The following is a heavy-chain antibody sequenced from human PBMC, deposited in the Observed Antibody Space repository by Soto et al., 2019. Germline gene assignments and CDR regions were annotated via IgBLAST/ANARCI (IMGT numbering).Heavy chain of an antibody. V-gene: IGHV1-69*12. Sequence: QVQLVQSGAEVKKPESSVRVSCKAPGGTFSTYAISWVRQARGQGLEWMGGIIPMFGTANYAQRFQDRVTITADESTNTVYMELGSLRSEDTAVYFCASGIQLWLRRINNGYSGWGQGTLVTVSS. J-gene: IGHJ4*02. D-gene: IGHD5-18*01. CDR1: GGTFSTYA. CDR2: IIPMFGTA. CDR3: ASGIQLWLRRINNGYSG.